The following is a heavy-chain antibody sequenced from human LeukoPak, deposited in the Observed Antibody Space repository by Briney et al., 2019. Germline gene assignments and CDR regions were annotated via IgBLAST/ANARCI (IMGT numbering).Heavy chain of an antibody. CDR1: GGSISCGDYY. J-gene: IGHJ4*02. Sequence: ASETLSLTCTVSGGSISCGDYYWSWIRQPPGKGLEWIGYIYYSGSTNYNPSLKSRVTISVDTSKNQFSLKLSSVTAADTAVYYCASSIYDFWSGYYRYWGQGTLVTVSS. V-gene: IGHV4-61*08. CDR3: ASSIYDFWSGYYRY. D-gene: IGHD3-3*01. CDR2: IYYSGST.